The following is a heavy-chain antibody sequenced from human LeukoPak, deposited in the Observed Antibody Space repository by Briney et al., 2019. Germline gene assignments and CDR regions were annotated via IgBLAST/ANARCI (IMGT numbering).Heavy chain of an antibody. J-gene: IGHJ5*02. CDR1: GGTFSSYA. CDR3: ARGVYYDFWSGYSTGWFDP. D-gene: IGHD3-3*01. CDR2: IIPIFGTA. V-gene: IGHV1-69*13. Sequence: SVKVSCKASGGTFSSYAISWVRQAPGQGLEWMGGIIPIFGTANYAQKFQGRVTITADESTSTAYMELSSLRSEDTVVYYCARGVYYDFWSGYSTGWFDPWGQGTLVTVSS.